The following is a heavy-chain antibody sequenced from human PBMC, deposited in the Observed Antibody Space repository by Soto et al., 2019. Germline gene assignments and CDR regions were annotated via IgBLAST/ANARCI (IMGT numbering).Heavy chain of an antibody. CDR2: ISSSSSYI. J-gene: IGHJ6*02. CDR3: ARCGSSSSFADYYYYGMDV. Sequence: PGGSLRLSCAASGFTFSSYSMNWVRQAPGKGLEWVSSISSSSSYIYYADSVKGRFTISRDNAKNSLYLHMNSLRAEDTAVYYCARCGSSSSFADYYYYGMDVWGQGTTVTVSS. CDR1: GFTFSSYS. V-gene: IGHV3-21*01. D-gene: IGHD6-13*01.